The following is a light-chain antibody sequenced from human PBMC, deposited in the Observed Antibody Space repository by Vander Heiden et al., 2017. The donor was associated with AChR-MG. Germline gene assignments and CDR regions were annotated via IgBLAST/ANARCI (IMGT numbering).Light chain of an antibody. CDR2: GAF. CDR3: QQYGRLPLT. V-gene: IGKV3-20*01. Sequence: DTVLTQPPGCLHLSPGETATLSCRARPIAVMNFLAWNQQKPGQAPRLLMYGAFSRATGIPERFSGSGSGTDFTLTISRLEAEDFAVYYCQQYGRLPLTFGGGTKVEIK. CDR1: PIAVMNF. J-gene: IGKJ4*01.